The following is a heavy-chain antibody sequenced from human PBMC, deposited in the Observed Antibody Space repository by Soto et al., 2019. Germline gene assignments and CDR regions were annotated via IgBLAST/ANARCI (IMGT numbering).Heavy chain of an antibody. V-gene: IGHV3-23*01. Sequence: EVQLLESGGGLVQPGGSLRLSCAASGFTFSIDAMSWVRQAPGKGLEWVSAISGSGDYTYYADSVKGRFAISRDNSKNTLYLQMNSLRAEDTAVYYCAKVLKAVAGTYDYWGQGTLVTVSS. CDR1: GFTFSIDA. J-gene: IGHJ4*02. CDR3: AKVLKAVAGTYDY. D-gene: IGHD6-19*01. CDR2: ISGSGDYT.